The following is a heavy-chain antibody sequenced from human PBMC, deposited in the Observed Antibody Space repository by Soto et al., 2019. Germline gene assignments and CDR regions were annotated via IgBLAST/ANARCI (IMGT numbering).Heavy chain of an antibody. Sequence: EVQLVESGGGLVQPGGSLRLSCAASGFTFSSFSMNWVRQAPGKGLEWVSYISGSSSSIYYADSVKGRFTISRDNAKNSLFLQMNSPRDEDTALYYCARSAGLTTGGYWGQGTLVTVSS. CDR2: ISGSSSSI. V-gene: IGHV3-48*02. J-gene: IGHJ4*02. D-gene: IGHD1-1*01. CDR1: GFTFSSFS. CDR3: ARSAGLTTGGY.